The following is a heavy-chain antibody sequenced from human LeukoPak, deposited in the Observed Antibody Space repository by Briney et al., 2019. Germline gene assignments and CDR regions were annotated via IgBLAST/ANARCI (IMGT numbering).Heavy chain of an antibody. CDR3: ARNSYYDNSGEGAFDI. J-gene: IGHJ3*02. D-gene: IGHD3-22*01. Sequence: SETLSLTCTVSGGSISSYYWSWIRQPPGKGLERIGYIYYSGSTNYNPSLKSRVTISIDKSKNQFSLNLSSVTAADTAVYYCARNSYYDNSGEGAFDIWGQGTMVTVSS. V-gene: IGHV4-59*12. CDR2: IYYSGST. CDR1: GGSISSYY.